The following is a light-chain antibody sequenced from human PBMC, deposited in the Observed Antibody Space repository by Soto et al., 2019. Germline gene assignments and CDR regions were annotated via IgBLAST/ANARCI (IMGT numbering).Light chain of an antibody. J-gene: IGLJ1*01. Sequence: QSALTQPPSSSGSPGQSVTISCSGTSSDVGGYNYVSWYQQHPGKAPKLMIYEVSKRPSGVPDRFSGSKSGNTASLTVSGLQAEDEADYSCSSHXGSKRVFGTGTKVTVL. V-gene: IGLV2-8*01. CDR1: SSDVGGYNY. CDR3: SSHXGSKRV. CDR2: EVS.